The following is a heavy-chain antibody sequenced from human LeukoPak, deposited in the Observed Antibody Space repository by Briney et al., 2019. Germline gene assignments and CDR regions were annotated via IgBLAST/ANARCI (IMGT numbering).Heavy chain of an antibody. D-gene: IGHD1-26*01. CDR2: IWHDGNIK. CDR1: GLTLSGHG. V-gene: IGHV3-33*01. CDR3: ARVGSGSYFLDAFDI. Sequence: PGRSLRLSCAASGLTLSGHGMHWVRQAPGKGLEWVAIIWHDGNIKYYADSVKGRFIVSRDNYKNTVFLQMNSLRGEDTAVYYCARVGSGSYFLDAFDIWGQGTMVGVSS. J-gene: IGHJ3*02.